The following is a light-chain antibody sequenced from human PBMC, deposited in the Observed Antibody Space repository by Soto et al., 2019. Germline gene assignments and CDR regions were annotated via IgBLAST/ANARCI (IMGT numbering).Light chain of an antibody. CDR3: LLSYSGTRV. CDR2: DTS. V-gene: IGLV7-46*01. J-gene: IGLJ2*01. CDR1: TGAVTSGHY. Sequence: QAVVTQEPSLTVSPGGTVTLTCGSSTGAVTSGHYPYWFQQRPGQAPRTLIYDTSTKHSWTPARFSGSFLGGKAALTLSGAQPEDEAEYHCLLSYSGTRVFGGGTKVNVL.